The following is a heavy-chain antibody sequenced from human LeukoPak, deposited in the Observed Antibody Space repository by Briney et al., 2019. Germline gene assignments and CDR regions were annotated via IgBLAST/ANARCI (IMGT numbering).Heavy chain of an antibody. CDR2: IYYSGST. Sequence: PSETLSLTCTVSGGSISSYYWSWIRQPPGKGLEWIGYIYYSGSTNYNPSLKSRVTISTDTSKNQFSLKLISVTAADTAVYFCARSRGYSGYDWGFDSWGQGALVTVSS. D-gene: IGHD5-12*01. V-gene: IGHV4-59*01. J-gene: IGHJ4*02. CDR1: GGSISSYY. CDR3: ARSRGYSGYDWGFDS.